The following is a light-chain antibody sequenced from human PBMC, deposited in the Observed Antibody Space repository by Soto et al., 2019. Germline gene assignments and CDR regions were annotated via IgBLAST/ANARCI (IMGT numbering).Light chain of an antibody. J-gene: IGKJ1*01. Sequence: SPGTLSLSPGERATLSCRASQSVSSSYLAWYQQKPGQAPRLLIYGASSRATGIPDRFSGSGSGTDFTLTISRLEPEDFAVYYCQQYGTPPQTFGQGTKVDIK. CDR2: GAS. CDR3: QQYGTPPQT. CDR1: QSVSSSY. V-gene: IGKV3-20*01.